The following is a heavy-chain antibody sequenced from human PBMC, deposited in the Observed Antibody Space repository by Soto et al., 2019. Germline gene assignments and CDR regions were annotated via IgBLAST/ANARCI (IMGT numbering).Heavy chain of an antibody. D-gene: IGHD7-27*01. V-gene: IGHV3-30*18. Sequence: QSGGSLRLSCAASGFTFSSYGMHWVRQAPGKGLEWVAVISYDGSNKYYADSVKGRFTISRDNSKNTLYLQMNSLRAEDTAVYYCAKAVGNYYYYGMDVWGQGTPVTVSS. J-gene: IGHJ6*02. CDR2: ISYDGSNK. CDR3: AKAVGNYYYYGMDV. CDR1: GFTFSSYG.